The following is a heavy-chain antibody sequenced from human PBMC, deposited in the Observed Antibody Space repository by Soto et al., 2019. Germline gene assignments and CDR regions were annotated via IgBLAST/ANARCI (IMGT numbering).Heavy chain of an antibody. J-gene: IGHJ3*02. CDR2: INPNSGGT. Sequence: GASVKVSCKASGYTFTGYYMHWVRQAPGQGLEWMGWINPNSGGTNYAQKFQGWVTMTRDTSISTAYMELSRLRSDDTAVYYCAREKVDYYDSSGYYYVSRPADAFDIWGQGTMVTVS. V-gene: IGHV1-2*04. CDR1: GYTFTGYY. D-gene: IGHD3-22*01. CDR3: AREKVDYYDSSGYYYVSRPADAFDI.